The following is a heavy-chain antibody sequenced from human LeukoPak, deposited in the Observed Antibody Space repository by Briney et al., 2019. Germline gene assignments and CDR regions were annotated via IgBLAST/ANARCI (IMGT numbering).Heavy chain of an antibody. CDR3: ARDRYYDSGSYYN. Sequence: SETLSLTCTVSGGSLSSYYWNWIRQPPGKGLEWIGYISYSGTTNYNPSLKSRVTISVDTSKNQFSLKLSSVTAADTAVYYCARDRYYDSGSYYNWGQGTLVTVSS. J-gene: IGHJ4*02. CDR1: GGSLSSYY. D-gene: IGHD3-10*01. V-gene: IGHV4-59*01. CDR2: ISYSGTT.